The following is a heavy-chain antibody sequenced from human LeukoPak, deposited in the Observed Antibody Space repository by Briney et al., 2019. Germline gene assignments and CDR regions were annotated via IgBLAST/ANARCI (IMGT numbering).Heavy chain of an antibody. CDR1: GYTFTGYY. Sequence: ASVKVSCKASGYTFTGYYIHWVRQAPGQGLEWMGCITPNDGGTNYAQKFKGRVTMTRDTSITTAHMELRRLTYDDTAVYYCARDRDGYNRITDYWGQGTLVTVSS. V-gene: IGHV1-2*02. CDR3: ARDRDGYNRITDY. CDR2: ITPNDGGT. J-gene: IGHJ4*02. D-gene: IGHD5-24*01.